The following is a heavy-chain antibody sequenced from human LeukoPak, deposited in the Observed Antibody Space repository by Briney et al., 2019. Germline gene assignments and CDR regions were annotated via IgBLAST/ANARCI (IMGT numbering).Heavy chain of an antibody. CDR1: IDSNFTSNS. D-gene: IGHD2-2*01. Sequence: SDTLSLTCTVSIDSNFTSNSLGWVRQPPGKGLKWIGQIFHSGSTSYSPPLKSRVTISMDKSKNQISLRLPSVTAADTAVYYCARSPTKRVPEDYWGQGTLVTVSS. J-gene: IGHJ4*02. CDR2: IFHSGST. CDR3: ARSPTKRVPEDY. V-gene: IGHV4-4*02.